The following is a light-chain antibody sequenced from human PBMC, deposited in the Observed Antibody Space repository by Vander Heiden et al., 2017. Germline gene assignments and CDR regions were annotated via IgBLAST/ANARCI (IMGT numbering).Light chain of an antibody. V-gene: IGKV3-20*01. CDR1: QSVSSSY. Sequence: EIVLTQSPGTLSFSPGERATLSCRASQSVSSSYLAWYQQKPGQAPRLIIYGASTRATGTPDRCRGRGSGTDCTPTSSRLDPEDFAVYFWQQDSGSPYTFGQGTKLEIK. CDR2: GAS. J-gene: IGKJ2*01. CDR3: QQDSGSPYT.